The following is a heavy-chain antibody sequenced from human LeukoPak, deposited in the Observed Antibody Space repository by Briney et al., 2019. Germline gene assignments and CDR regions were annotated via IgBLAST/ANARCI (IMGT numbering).Heavy chain of an antibody. J-gene: IGHJ4*02. Sequence: SETLSLTCSVSGYFISSGYYWGWIRQPPGKGLEWIGSIYHSGSTHYNPSLKSRVTISLDTSQNQFSLKLTSVTPADTAVYYCARTAKYYYGSETYYFFDYWGQGTLVTVSS. CDR1: GYFISSGYY. CDR2: IYHSGST. V-gene: IGHV4-38-2*02. D-gene: IGHD3-10*01. CDR3: ARTAKYYYGSETYYFFDY.